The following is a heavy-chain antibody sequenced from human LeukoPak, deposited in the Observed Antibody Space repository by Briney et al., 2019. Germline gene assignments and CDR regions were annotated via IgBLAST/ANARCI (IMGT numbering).Heavy chain of an antibody. CDR1: GGSFSGYY. D-gene: IGHD3-22*01. CDR3: ARANPYYYDSSGCYYGFDY. CDR2: INHSGST. Sequence: PSETLSLTCAVYGGSFSGYYWSWIRQPPGKGLEWIGEINHSGSTNYNPSLKSRVTISVDTSKNQFSLKLSSVTAADTAVYYCARANPYYYDSSGCYYGFDYWGQGTLVTVSS. J-gene: IGHJ4*02. V-gene: IGHV4-34*01.